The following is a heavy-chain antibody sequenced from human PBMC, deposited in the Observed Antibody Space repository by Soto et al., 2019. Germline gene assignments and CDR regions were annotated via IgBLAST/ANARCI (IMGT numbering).Heavy chain of an antibody. CDR1: GFIFDSFA. CDR3: AKDRAFWFGEGGWFDP. CDR2: IGGSGGST. V-gene: IGHV3-23*04. J-gene: IGHJ5*02. Sequence: EVQLVESGGGLVQPGGSLRLSCAASGFIFDSFALSWVRQAPGKGLEWVSGIGGSGGSTYYADSVKGRFTISRDNSKNTLYLQMSSLSAEDTAIYYCAKDRAFWFGEGGWFDPWGQGTLVTVSS. D-gene: IGHD3-10*01.